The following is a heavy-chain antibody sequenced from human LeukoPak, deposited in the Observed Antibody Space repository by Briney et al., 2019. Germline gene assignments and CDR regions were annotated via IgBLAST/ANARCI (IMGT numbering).Heavy chain of an antibody. J-gene: IGHJ5*01. D-gene: IGHD4-23*01. CDR2: IYNGRTT. V-gene: IGHV4-39*01. Sequence: SETLSLTCTVSGGSISSINHHWGWVRQSPGKDLEWIGSIYNGRTTFSNPSLNSRVTISIVTSKNQFSLQLNSVTAADTAVYYCVRHDGRSGGTMGAFDSWGQGTLVTVSS. CDR1: GGSISSINHH. CDR3: VRHDGRSGGTMGAFDS.